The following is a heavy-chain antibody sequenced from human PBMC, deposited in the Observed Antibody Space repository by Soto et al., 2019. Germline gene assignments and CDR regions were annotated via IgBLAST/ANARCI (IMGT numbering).Heavy chain of an antibody. CDR1: GFTFSSYA. CDR2: ISYDGSNK. J-gene: IGHJ4*02. CDR3: ARDRYSGSYQDY. V-gene: IGHV3-30-3*01. D-gene: IGHD1-26*01. Sequence: AGGSLRLSCAASGFTFSSYAMHWVRQAPGKGLEWVAVISYDGSNKYYADSVKGRFTISRDNSKNTLYLQMNSLRAEDTAVYYCARDRYSGSYQDYWGQGTLVTVSS.